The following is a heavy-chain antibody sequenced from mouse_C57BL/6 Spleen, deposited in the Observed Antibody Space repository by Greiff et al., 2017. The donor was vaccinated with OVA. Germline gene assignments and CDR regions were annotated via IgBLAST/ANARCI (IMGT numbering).Heavy chain of an antibody. CDR2: INYDGSST. D-gene: IGHD1-1*01. CDR1: GFTFSDYY. J-gene: IGHJ4*01. Sequence: EVKVVESEGGLVQPGSSMKLSCTASGFTFSDYYMAWVRQVPEKGLEWVANINYDGSSTYYLDSLKSRFIISRDNAKNILYLQMSSLKSEDTATYYCARDRGGLLRGGAMDYWGQGTSVTVSS. CDR3: ARDRGGLLRGGAMDY. V-gene: IGHV5-16*01.